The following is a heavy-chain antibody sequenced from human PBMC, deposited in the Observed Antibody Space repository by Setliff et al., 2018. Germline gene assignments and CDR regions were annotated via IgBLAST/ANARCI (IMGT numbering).Heavy chain of an antibody. CDR3: ARDPWQWLTTFTSAEYFQH. D-gene: IGHD6-19*01. CDR1: GFTFSRYW. V-gene: IGHV3-7*01. J-gene: IGHJ1*01. CDR2: IKQDGSEK. Sequence: GGSLRLSCAASGFTFSRYWMSWVRQAPGKGLEWVANIKQDGSEKYYVDSVKGRFTISRDNAKDSLYLQMNSLRAEDTAVYYCARDPWQWLTTFTSAEYFQHWGQGTLVTVSS.